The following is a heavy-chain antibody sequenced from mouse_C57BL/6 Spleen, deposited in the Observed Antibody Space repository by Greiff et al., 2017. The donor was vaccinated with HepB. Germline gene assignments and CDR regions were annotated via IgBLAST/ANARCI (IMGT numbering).Heavy chain of an antibody. Sequence: VKLMESGPGLVQPSQSLSITCTVSGFSFTSYGVHWVRQSPGKGLEWLGVIWSGGSTDYNAAFISRLSISKDNSKSQVFFKMNSLQADDTAIYYCARGGVYYGSSPLDYWGQGTTLTVSS. D-gene: IGHD1-1*01. CDR1: GFSFTSYG. CDR2: IWSGGST. J-gene: IGHJ2*01. CDR3: ARGGVYYGSSPLDY. V-gene: IGHV2-2*01.